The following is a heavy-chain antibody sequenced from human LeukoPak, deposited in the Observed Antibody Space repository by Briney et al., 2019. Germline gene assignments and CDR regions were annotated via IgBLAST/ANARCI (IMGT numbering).Heavy chain of an antibody. Sequence: PGGFLRLSCAASGLTFSSYSMNWVRQAPGKGLEWVSSISSSSSYIYYADSVKGRFTISRDNAKNSLYLQMNSLRAEDTAVYYCARGGGSSGSYYSLSDWGQGTLVTVSS. V-gene: IGHV3-21*01. J-gene: IGHJ4*02. CDR2: ISSSSSYI. D-gene: IGHD1-26*01. CDR3: ARGGGSSGSYYSLSD. CDR1: GLTFSSYS.